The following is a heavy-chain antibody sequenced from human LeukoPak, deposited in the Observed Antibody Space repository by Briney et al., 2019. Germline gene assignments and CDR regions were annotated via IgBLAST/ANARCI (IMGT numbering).Heavy chain of an antibody. V-gene: IGHV3-33*01. CDR2: IWYDGSNK. CDR3: ATDSGSSAPWIDY. J-gene: IGHJ4*02. CDR1: GFTFSSYG. Sequence: GRSLRLSCAASGFTFSSYGMHWIRQAPGKGLEWVAVIWYDGSNKYYADSVKGRFTISRDNSKNTLYLQMNSLRAEDTAVSYCATDSGSSAPWIDYWGQGTLVTVSS. D-gene: IGHD1-26*01.